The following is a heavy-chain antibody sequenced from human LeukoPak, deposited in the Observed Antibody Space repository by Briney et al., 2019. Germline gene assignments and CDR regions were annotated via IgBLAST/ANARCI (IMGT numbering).Heavy chain of an antibody. D-gene: IGHD5-12*01. CDR2: ISSNGGST. Sequence: GGSLRLSCAASGFTFSSYAMHWVRQAPGKGLEYVSAISSNGGSTYYANSVKGRFTISRDNSKNTLYLQMGSLRAEDMAVYYCARLPTPYSGYDFGGYWGQGTLVTVSS. J-gene: IGHJ4*02. CDR1: GFTFSSYA. CDR3: ARLPTPYSGYDFGGY. V-gene: IGHV3-64*01.